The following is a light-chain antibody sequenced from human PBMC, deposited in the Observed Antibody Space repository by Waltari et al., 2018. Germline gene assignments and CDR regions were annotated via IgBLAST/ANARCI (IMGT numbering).Light chain of an antibody. CDR1: TSDVGASDY. V-gene: IGLV2-11*01. CDR2: DVN. J-gene: IGLJ1*01. CDR3: CSYAGNYANYV. Sequence: SALLQPRAVSRSPGHSVIISCTGPTSDVGASDYVSWYQQHPGKAPTLIIYDVNNRPSGVPDRFSGSKSGNTASLTISGLQAEDEADYYCCSYAGNYANYVFGTGTKLT.